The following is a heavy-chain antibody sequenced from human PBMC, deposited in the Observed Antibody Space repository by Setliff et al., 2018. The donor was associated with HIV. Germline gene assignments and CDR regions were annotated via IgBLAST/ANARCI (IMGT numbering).Heavy chain of an antibody. CDR2: MNPKNGHT. CDR1: GYTFSNYD. D-gene: IGHD1-1*01. CDR3: ARGYTNVEMSTTYYYYMDV. V-gene: IGHV1-8*02. Sequence: ASVTVPCQASGYTFSNYDINWVRQATGQGLKWLGWMNPKNGHTTYAQKFQGRVSMLRDTSTGTAYMELTSLTSDDAGVYYCARGYTNVEMSTTYYYYMDVWGIGTAVTVSS. J-gene: IGHJ6*03.